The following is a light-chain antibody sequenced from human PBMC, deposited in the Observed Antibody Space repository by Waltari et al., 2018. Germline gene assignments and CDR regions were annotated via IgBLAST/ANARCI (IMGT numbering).Light chain of an antibody. CDR1: QSVSSN. V-gene: IGKV3-15*01. J-gene: IGKJ2*01. Sequence: ETVMTQSPATVSVSPGERAALSCRASQSVSSNVACYQQKPGQAPRLLIYDASTRATGIPVRFSGSGSGTDFTLTISSLQSEDFAIYYCQQYNNWPPYTFGQGTKLEI. CDR2: DAS. CDR3: QQYNNWPPYT.